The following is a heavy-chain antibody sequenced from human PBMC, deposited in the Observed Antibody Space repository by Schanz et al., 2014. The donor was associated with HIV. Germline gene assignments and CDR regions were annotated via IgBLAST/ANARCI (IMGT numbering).Heavy chain of an antibody. Sequence: VQLLESGGGLVQPGGSLRLSCAASGLTFGSYAMSWVRQAPGKGLEWVAVIWYDGSNKYYADSVKGRFTISRDNSKNTLYLQMNSLRADDTAVYYCARGSGPYYYYYGMDVWGQGTTVTVSS. J-gene: IGHJ6*02. CDR2: IWYDGSNK. CDR3: ARGSGPYYYYYGMDV. CDR1: GLTFGSYA. V-gene: IGHV3-33*08. D-gene: IGHD3-10*01.